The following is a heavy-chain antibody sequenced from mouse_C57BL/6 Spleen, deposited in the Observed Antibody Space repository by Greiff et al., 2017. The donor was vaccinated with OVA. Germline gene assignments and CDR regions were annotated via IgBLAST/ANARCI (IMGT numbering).Heavy chain of an antibody. V-gene: IGHV5-17*01. CDR3: ARNRDGNYVYYLDY. CDR1: GFTFSDYG. D-gene: IGHD2-1*01. Sequence: EVHLVESGGGLVKPGGSLKLSCAASGFTFSDYGMHWVRQAPEKGLEWVAYISSGSSTIYYADTVKGRFTISRDNAKNTLFLQMTSLRSEDTAMYYCARNRDGNYVYYLDYWGQGTTLTVSS. J-gene: IGHJ2*01. CDR2: ISSGSSTI.